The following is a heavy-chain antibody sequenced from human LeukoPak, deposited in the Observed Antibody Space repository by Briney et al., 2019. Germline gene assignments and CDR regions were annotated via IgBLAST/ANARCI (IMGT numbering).Heavy chain of an antibody. CDR2: IYTSGST. CDR3: ARGNHDYGDLDY. Sequence: SETLSLTYTVSGGSISSYYWSWIRQPAGKGLEWIGRIYTSGSTNYNPSLKSRVTMSVDTSKNQFSLKLSSVTAADTAVYYCARGNHDYGDLDYWGQGTLVTVSS. CDR1: GGSISSYY. D-gene: IGHD4-17*01. J-gene: IGHJ4*02. V-gene: IGHV4-4*07.